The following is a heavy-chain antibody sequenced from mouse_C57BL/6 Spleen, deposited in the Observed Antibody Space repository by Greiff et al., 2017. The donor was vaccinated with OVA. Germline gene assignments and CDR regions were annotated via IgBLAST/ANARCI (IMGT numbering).Heavy chain of an antibody. CDR3: AREGDVRDLDY. Sequence: VQLKESGPGLVKPSQSLSLTCSVTGYSITSGYYWNWIRQFPGNKLEWMGYISYDGSNNYNPSLKNRISITRDTAKNQFFLKLNAVTTEDTATYYCAREGDVRDLDYWGQGTTLTVSS. V-gene: IGHV3-6*01. CDR2: ISYDGSN. J-gene: IGHJ2*01. D-gene: IGHD3-3*01. CDR1: GYSITSGYY.